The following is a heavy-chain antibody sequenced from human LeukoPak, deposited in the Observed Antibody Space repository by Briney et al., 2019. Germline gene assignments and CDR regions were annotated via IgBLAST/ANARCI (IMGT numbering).Heavy chain of an antibody. CDR1: GASISSGGYY. CDR3: ARVPKVEYSSSSAPLDY. J-gene: IGHJ4*02. V-gene: IGHV4-31*03. Sequence: PSETLSLTCTVSGASISSGGYYWNWIRQHPGKGLEWIGYIYYSGSTYYNPSLKSRVNISVDTSKNQFSLKLSSVTAADTAVYYCARVPKVEYSSSSAPLDYWGQGTLVTVSS. D-gene: IGHD6-6*01. CDR2: IYYSGST.